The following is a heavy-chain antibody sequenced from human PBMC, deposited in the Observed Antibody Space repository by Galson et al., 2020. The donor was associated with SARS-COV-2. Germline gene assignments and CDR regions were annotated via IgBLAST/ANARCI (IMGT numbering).Heavy chain of an antibody. V-gene: IGHV4-39*01. D-gene: IGHD3-22*01. CDR2: IYYSGST. J-gene: IGHJ3*02. CDR3: ARLYLRPYDSSGYHYGAFDI. CDR1: GGSISSSSYY. Sequence: ETSETLSLTCTVSGGSISSSSYYWGWIRQPPGKGLEWIGSIYYSGSTYYNPSLKSRVTISVDTSKNQFSLKLSSVTAADTAVYYCARLYLRPYDSSGYHYGAFDIWGQGTMVTVSS.